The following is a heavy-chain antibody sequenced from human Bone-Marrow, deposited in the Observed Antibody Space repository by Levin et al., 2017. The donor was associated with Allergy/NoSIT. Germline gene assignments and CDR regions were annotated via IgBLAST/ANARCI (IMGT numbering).Heavy chain of an antibody. D-gene: IGHD3-3*01. Sequence: ETLSLTCAASGFTFNNFAMSWVRQAPGNGLEWVSGISGSGGNSYYADSVRGRVTISRDNSKNTLYLQMNRLRAEDTAIYYCAKSYYDFWSAYDTGAFDIWGQGTMVTVSS. V-gene: IGHV3-23*01. CDR1: GFTFNNFA. CDR3: AKSYYDFWSAYDTGAFDI. J-gene: IGHJ3*02. CDR2: ISGSGGNS.